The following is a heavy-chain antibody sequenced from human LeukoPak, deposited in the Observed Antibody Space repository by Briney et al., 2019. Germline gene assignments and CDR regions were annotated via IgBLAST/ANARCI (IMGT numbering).Heavy chain of an antibody. CDR1: GFTFSSYS. CDR2: ISSGSTYI. J-gene: IGHJ4*02. CDR3: AKDGSYGDYAEYFDY. D-gene: IGHD4-17*01. Sequence: GGSLRLSCAVSGFTFSSYSMNWVRQAPGKGLEWVSSISSGSTYIYYVDSVKGRFTTSRDNAKNSLYLQMNSLRAEDTAVYYCAKDGSYGDYAEYFDYWGQGTLVTVSS. V-gene: IGHV3-21*01.